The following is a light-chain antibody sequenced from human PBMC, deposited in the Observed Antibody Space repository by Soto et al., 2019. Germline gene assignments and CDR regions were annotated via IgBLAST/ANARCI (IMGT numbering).Light chain of an antibody. J-gene: IGKJ1*01. V-gene: IGKV4-1*01. CDR3: QQYYSTPLT. CDR2: WAS. Sequence: DIVMTQSPDSLAVSLGERATINCKSSQSVLYSSNNKNYLAWYQQNPGQPPKLLIYWASTRESGVPDRFSGSGSVTDFTLTISSLQAEDVAVYYCQQYYSTPLTFGQGTKVEI. CDR1: QSVLYSSNNKNY.